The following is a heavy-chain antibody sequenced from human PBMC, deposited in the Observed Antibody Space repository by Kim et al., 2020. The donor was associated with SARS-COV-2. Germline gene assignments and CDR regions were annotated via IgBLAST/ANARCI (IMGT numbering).Heavy chain of an antibody. CDR1: GGSFSGYY. V-gene: IGHV4-34*01. Sequence: SETLSLTCAVYGGSFSGYYWSWIRQPPGKGLEWIGEINHSGSTNYNPSLKSRVTISVDTSKNQFSLKLSSVTAADTAVYYCARRFGRYFDWLSRAFDYCGQGTLVTVSS. J-gene: IGHJ4*02. CDR2: INHSGST. D-gene: IGHD3-9*01. CDR3: ARRFGRYFDWLSRAFDY.